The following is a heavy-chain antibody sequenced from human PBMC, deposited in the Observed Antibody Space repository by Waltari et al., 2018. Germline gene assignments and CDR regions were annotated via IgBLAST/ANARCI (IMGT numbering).Heavy chain of an antibody. J-gene: IGHJ4*02. D-gene: IGHD6-13*01. CDR2: INPNSGGT. CDR1: GYTLTSYY. Sequence: QVQLVQSGAEVQKPGASVKVPCQASGYTLTSYYMHWLRPPPGQGLEWMGRINPNSGGTNYAQRFQGRVTMTRDTSISTAYMELSRLRSDDTAVYYCARARSSSWYGFPFDYWGQGTLVTVSS. CDR3: ARARSSSWYGFPFDY. V-gene: IGHV1-2*06.